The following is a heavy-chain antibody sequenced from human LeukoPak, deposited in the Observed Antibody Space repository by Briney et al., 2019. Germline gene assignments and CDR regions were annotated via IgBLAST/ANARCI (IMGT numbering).Heavy chain of an antibody. V-gene: IGHV4-39*01. CDR3: ARWVTTVTTGFDY. Sequence: SETMSRTCTVSGGSISSRSYYWCWIRQPPGKGLEGIWGIYYSGSTYYNPSLKSRVTISVDTSKNQFSLKLSSVTAADTAVYYCARWVTTVTTGFDYWGQGTLVTVSS. CDR1: GGSISSRSYY. CDR2: IYYSGST. D-gene: IGHD4-17*01. J-gene: IGHJ4*02.